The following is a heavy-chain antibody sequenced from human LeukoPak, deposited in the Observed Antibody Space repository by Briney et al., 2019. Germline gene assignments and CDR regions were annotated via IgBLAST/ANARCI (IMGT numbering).Heavy chain of an antibody. CDR2: IYPGDSDS. CDR1: GYSVTTYW. V-gene: IGHV5-51*01. J-gene: IGHJ3*01. Sequence: GESLKISCQGYGYSVTTYWIGWVRQMPGKGLEWMGIIYPGDSDSRYSPSFQGQVTISADKSISTAYLQWSSLKASDTAMYYCARRGYCSADNCFSAAFDVWGQGTMVTVSS. D-gene: IGHD2-15*01. CDR3: ARRGYCSADNCFSAAFDV.